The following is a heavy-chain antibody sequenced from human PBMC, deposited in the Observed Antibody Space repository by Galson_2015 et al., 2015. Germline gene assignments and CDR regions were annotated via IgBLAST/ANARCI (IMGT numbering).Heavy chain of an antibody. CDR2: MNPNSGNT. V-gene: IGHV1-8*01. CDR3: ARGLGGIAVAGTFGY. CDR1: GYTFTSYD. Sequence: SVKVSCKASGYTFTSYDTNWVRQATGQGLEWMGWMNPNSGNTGYAQKFQGRVTMTRNTSISTAYMELSSLRPEDTAVYYCARGLGGIAVAGTFGYWGQGTLVTVSS. D-gene: IGHD6-19*01. J-gene: IGHJ4*02.